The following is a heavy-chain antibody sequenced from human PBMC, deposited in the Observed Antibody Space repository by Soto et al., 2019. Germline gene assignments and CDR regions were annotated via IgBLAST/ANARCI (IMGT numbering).Heavy chain of an antibody. J-gene: IGHJ4*02. CDR1: GGSFSGYY. CDR2: INHSGST. V-gene: IGHV4-34*01. Sequence: QVQLQQWGAGLLKPSETLSLTCAVYGGSFSGYYWSWIRQPPGKGLEWIGEINHSGSTNYNPSLKSRVTISVDTSKNQFSLKLSSVTAADTAVYYRARGGPIRSMGYWGQGTLVTVSS. CDR3: ARGGPIRSMGY. D-gene: IGHD3-3*01.